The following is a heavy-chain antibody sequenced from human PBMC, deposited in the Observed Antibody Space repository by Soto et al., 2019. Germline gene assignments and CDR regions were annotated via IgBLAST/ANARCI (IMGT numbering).Heavy chain of an antibody. D-gene: IGHD1-20*01. CDR3: AKEAVPYNGKWDWCDP. J-gene: IGHJ5*02. CDR2: IGGVGTDR. V-gene: IGHV3-23*01. CDR1: GFNVSDYA. Sequence: DVQLLESGGGLVQPGGSLRLSCAASGFNVSDYAMTWVRQAPGKGPEWVSSIGGVGTDRYYADSVKGRFTISRDNSKNTLFLQMSSLRSDDTAVYYCAKEAVPYNGKWDWCDPWCQGTLVTVSS.